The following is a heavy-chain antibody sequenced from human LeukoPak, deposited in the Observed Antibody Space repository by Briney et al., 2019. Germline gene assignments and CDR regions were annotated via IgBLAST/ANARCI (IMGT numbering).Heavy chain of an antibody. D-gene: IGHD5-24*01. CDR1: GGSISSGGYS. Sequence: SETLSLTCAVSGGSISSGGYSWSWIRQPPGKGLEWIGYIYYSGSTYYNPSLKSRVTISVDTSKNQFSLKLSSVTAADTAVYYCARVKREMATIIAFDIWGQGTMVTVSS. CDR2: IYYSGST. V-gene: IGHV4-30-4*07. CDR3: ARVKREMATIIAFDI. J-gene: IGHJ3*02.